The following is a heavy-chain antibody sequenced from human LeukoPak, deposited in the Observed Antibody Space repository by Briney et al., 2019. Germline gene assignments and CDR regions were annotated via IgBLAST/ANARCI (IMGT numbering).Heavy chain of an antibody. CDR1: GDSVSSNSAA. V-gene: IGHV6-1*01. D-gene: IGHD7-27*01. J-gene: IGHJ3*02. Sequence: SQTLSLTCAISGDSVSSNSAAWSWIRQSPSRGLEWLGRTCYKSKWYFDYVLSVKSRITINPDTSKNQFSLHLNSVTPEDTAIYYCAGGTGDSDAFDIWGQGTVVTVSS. CDR2: TCYKSKWYF. CDR3: AGGTGDSDAFDI.